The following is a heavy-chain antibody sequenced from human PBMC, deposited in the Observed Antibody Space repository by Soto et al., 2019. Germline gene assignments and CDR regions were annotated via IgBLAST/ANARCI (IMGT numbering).Heavy chain of an antibody. Sequence: GVSLRLSCAASGFAFSSCGMSWVRQAPGKGLEWVSASSGSGGSTYYAGSVKGRFTISRDNSKNTLYLQMNSLRAEDTAVYYCASQWLVLDYFDYWGQGTLVTVSS. J-gene: IGHJ4*02. CDR1: GFAFSSCG. V-gene: IGHV3-23*01. D-gene: IGHD6-19*01. CDR3: ASQWLVLDYFDY. CDR2: SSGSGGST.